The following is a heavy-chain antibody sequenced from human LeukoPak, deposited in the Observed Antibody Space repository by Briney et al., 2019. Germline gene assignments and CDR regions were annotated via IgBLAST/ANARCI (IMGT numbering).Heavy chain of an antibody. CDR1: GASVRSDSYY. Sequence: SETLSLTCTVSGASVRSDSYYWSWIRQPAGKGLEWIGRIYTSGSTNYNPSLKSRVTMSVDTSKNQFSLKLSSVTAADTAVYYCARDLRYYDFWSGRGNYGMDVWGQGTTVTVSS. V-gene: IGHV4-61*10. D-gene: IGHD3-3*01. CDR2: IYTSGST. J-gene: IGHJ6*02. CDR3: ARDLRYYDFWSGRGNYGMDV.